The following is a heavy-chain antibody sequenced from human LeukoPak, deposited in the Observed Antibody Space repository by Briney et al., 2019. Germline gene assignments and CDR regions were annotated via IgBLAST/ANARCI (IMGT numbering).Heavy chain of an antibody. J-gene: IGHJ4*02. CDR3: ARELAAAGPNEAIDY. CDR1: GGSISSYY. D-gene: IGHD6-13*01. V-gene: IGHV4-59*01. Sequence: PSETLSLTCTVSGGSISSYYWSWIRQPPGKGLEWIGYIYYSGSTNYNPSLKSRVTISVDTSKNQFSLKLSSVTAADTAVYYCARELAAAGPNEAIDYWGQGTLVTVSS. CDR2: IYYSGST.